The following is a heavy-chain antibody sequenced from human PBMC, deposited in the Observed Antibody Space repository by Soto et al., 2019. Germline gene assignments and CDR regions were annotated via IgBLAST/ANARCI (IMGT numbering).Heavy chain of an antibody. J-gene: IGHJ6*02. CDR3: ARNLNPYYYDSSGPLDYGMDV. Sequence: GASVKVSCKASGGTFSSYAVSWVRQAPGQGLEWMGGIIPIFGTANYAQKFQGRVTITADESTSTAYMELSSLRSEDTAVYYCARNLNPYYYDSSGPLDYGMDVWGQGTTVTVSS. CDR1: GGTFSSYA. CDR2: IIPIFGTA. V-gene: IGHV1-69*13. D-gene: IGHD3-22*01.